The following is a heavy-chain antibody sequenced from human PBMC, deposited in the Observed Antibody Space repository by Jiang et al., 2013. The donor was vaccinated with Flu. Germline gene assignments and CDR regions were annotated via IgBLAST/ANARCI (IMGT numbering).Heavy chain of an antibody. Sequence: PGGPVRLSCAASGFTFSSFSMTWVRQAPGKGLEWVANMKQDGSEIYYVDSVKGRFTISRDNGKNSLYLQMNSLRVEDTAVYYCARGRRGPDYWGQGTLVTVSS. CDR2: MKQDGSEI. CDR1: GFTFSSFS. V-gene: IGHV3-7*03. J-gene: IGHJ4*02. CDR3: ARGRRGPDY.